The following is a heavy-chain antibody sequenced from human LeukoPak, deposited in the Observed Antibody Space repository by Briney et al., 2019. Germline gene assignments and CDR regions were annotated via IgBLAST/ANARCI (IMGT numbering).Heavy chain of an antibody. CDR3: ARGWTGTGSKPLLDP. V-gene: IGHV3-13*01. CDR1: GFTFSSYD. CDR2: IGTAGDT. Sequence: PGGSLRLSCAASGFTFSSYDMHWVRQATGKGLEWVSAIGTAGDTYYPGSVKGRFTISRENAKNSLYLQMNSLRAGDTAVYYCARGWTGTGSKPLLDPWGQGTLVTVSS. D-gene: IGHD1-1*01. J-gene: IGHJ5*02.